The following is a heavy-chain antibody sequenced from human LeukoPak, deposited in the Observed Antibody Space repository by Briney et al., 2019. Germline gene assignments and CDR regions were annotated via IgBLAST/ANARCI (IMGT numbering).Heavy chain of an antibody. CDR2: IYYSGST. CDR3: ARDAPHYPIAAEAS. CDR1: GGSISSSSYY. V-gene: IGHV4-39*07. J-gene: IGHJ4*02. D-gene: IGHD6-25*01. Sequence: SETLSLTCTVSGGSISSSSYYWGWIRQPPGKGLEWIGSIYYSGSTYYNPSLKSRVTISVDTSKNQFSLKLSSVTAADTAVYYCARDAPHYPIAAEASWGQGTLVTVSS.